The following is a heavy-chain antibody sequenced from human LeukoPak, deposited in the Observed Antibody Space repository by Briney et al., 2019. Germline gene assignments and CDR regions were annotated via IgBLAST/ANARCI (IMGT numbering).Heavy chain of an antibody. CDR1: GFTFSSYE. CDR3: ARVGDGSGSYFYYYYYMDV. V-gene: IGHV3-48*01. D-gene: IGHD3-10*01. CDR2: ISSSSTTI. J-gene: IGHJ6*03. Sequence: GGSLRLSCAASGFTFSSYEMNWVRQAPGKGLEWVSYISSSSTTIHYADSVKGRFTISRDNSKNTLYLQMNSLRAEDTAVYYCARVGDGSGSYFYYYYYMDVWGKGTTVTISS.